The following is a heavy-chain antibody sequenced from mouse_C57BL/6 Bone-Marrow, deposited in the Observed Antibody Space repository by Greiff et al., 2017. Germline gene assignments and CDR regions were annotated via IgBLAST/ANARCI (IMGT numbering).Heavy chain of an antibody. D-gene: IGHD1-1*01. CDR2: IYPGGGYT. V-gene: IGHV1-63*01. CDR1: GYTFTNYW. CDR3: ARYYYGSSYGRYFDY. Sequence: VKVVESGAELVRPGTSVKMSCKASGYTFTNYWIGWAKQRPGHGLEWIGDIYPGGGYTNYNEKFKGKATLTADKSSSTAYIQFSSLTSEDSAIYYCARYYYGSSYGRYFDYWGQGTTLTVSS. J-gene: IGHJ2*01.